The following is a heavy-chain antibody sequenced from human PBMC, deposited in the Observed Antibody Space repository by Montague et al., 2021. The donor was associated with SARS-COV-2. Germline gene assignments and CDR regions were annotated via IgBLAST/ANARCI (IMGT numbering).Heavy chain of an antibody. D-gene: IGHD1-26*01. CDR3: TRGGWELPGFDY. CDR2: IYYSGST. CDR1: GGSISSYY. V-gene: IGHV4-59*01. Sequence: SETLSLTCTVSGGSISSYYWNWIRQSPGKGLEWIGCIYYSGSTYYSPSLKSRVSISVDTSKNQFSLKLTSVTAADTAVCYCTRGGWELPGFDYWGQGTLVTVSS. J-gene: IGHJ4*02.